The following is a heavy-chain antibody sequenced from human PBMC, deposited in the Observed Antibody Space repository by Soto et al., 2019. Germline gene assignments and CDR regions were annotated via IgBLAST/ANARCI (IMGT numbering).Heavy chain of an antibody. Sequence: QVQLVQSGAEVKKPGASVKVSCKASGYTFTSYGISWVRQAPGQGLEWMGWISAYNGNTNYAQRLQGRVTMTTDTSTSTAYMELRSLRSDDTAVYYCASFWFGERKVGAFDIWGQGTMVTVSS. CDR3: ASFWFGERKVGAFDI. CDR2: ISAYNGNT. J-gene: IGHJ3*02. CDR1: GYTFTSYG. D-gene: IGHD3-10*01. V-gene: IGHV1-18*01.